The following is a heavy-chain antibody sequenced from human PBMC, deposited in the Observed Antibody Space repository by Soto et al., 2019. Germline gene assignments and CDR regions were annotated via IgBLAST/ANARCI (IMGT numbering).Heavy chain of an antibody. D-gene: IGHD1-26*01. CDR2: TYYRSKWYN. V-gene: IGHV6-1*01. CDR3: ARDTQIVGATNFDY. CDR1: GDSVSSNSAA. J-gene: IGHJ4*02. Sequence: QSQTLSLTCAISGDSVSSNSAAWNWIRQSPSRGLEWLGRTYYRSKWYNDYAVSVKSRITINPDTSKNQFSLQLNSVTPEDTAVYYCARDTQIVGATNFDYWGQGTLVTVSS.